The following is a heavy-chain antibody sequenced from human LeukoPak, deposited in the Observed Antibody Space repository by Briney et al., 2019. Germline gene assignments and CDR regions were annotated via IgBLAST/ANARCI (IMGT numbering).Heavy chain of an antibody. Sequence: PGGSLRLSCAASGFTFSSYAMSWVRQAPGKGLEWVSAISGSGGSTYYADSVKGRFTISRDNSKNTLYLQMNSLRAEDTAVYYCAKLPDLLWFGESNWAPHNWFDPWGQGTLVTVSS. CDR2: ISGSGGST. J-gene: IGHJ5*02. V-gene: IGHV3-23*01. CDR3: AKLPDLLWFGESNWAPHNWFDP. D-gene: IGHD3-10*01. CDR1: GFTFSSYA.